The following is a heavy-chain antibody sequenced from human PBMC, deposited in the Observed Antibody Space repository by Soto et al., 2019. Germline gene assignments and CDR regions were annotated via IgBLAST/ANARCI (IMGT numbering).Heavy chain of an antibody. J-gene: IGHJ4*02. CDR2: VYYSGTT. Sequence: SETLSFTCTVSNGSINNYDWTLIRQCPGKGLECIGFVYYSGTTNYNPSLKSRVTISLHTSKSQFYLTLSSVTAADTALYYCARAPRDDIPAYWGPGTLVT. CDR1: NGSINNYD. V-gene: IGHV4-59*13. CDR3: ARAPRDDIPAY.